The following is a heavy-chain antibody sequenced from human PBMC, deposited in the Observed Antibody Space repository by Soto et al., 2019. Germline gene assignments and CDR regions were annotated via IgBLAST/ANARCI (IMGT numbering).Heavy chain of an antibody. CDR2: IYYSGST. CDR1: GGSISSGGYY. CDR3: AREVAEDGKVNYYYGMDV. D-gene: IGHD6-13*01. J-gene: IGHJ6*02. V-gene: IGHV4-31*03. Sequence: SETLSLTCTVSGGSISSGGYYWSWIRQHPGKGLEWIGYIYYSGSTYYNPSLKSRVTISVDTSKNQFSLKLSSVTAADTAVYYCAREVAEDGKVNYYYGMDVWGQGTTVTVSS.